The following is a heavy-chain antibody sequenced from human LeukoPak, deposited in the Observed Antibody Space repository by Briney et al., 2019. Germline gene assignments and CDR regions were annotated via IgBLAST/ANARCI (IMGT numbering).Heavy chain of an antibody. CDR1: GGSISTYY. V-gene: IGHV4-4*07. D-gene: IGHD2-2*01. CDR3: GRLNLPAVSGAFDY. J-gene: IGHJ4*02. Sequence: SETLSLTCTVSGGSISTYYWSWIRQPAGKGLEWIGRIHSSGTTHYNPSLRSRVTLSIDTSKNQFSLKLSSVTAADTAVYYCGRLNLPAVSGAFDYWGQGTLVSVSS. CDR2: IHSSGTT.